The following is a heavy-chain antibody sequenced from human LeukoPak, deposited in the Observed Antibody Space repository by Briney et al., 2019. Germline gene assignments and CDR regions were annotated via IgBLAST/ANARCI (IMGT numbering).Heavy chain of an antibody. V-gene: IGHV3-15*01. D-gene: IGHD2-15*01. CDR1: GFTFSTSD. Sequence: PGGSLRLSCATSGFTFSTSDMHWVRQAPGKGLEWVGRIKSKTDGGTTDYAAPVKGRFTISRDDSKNTLYLQMNSLKTEDTAVYYCARESSRFSTLRTWGQGTLVTVSS. CDR3: ARESSRFSTLRT. CDR2: IKSKTDGGTT. J-gene: IGHJ5*02.